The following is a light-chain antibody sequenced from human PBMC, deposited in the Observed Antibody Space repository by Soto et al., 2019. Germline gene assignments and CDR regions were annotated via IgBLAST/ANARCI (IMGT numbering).Light chain of an antibody. CDR1: SSEVCGYNY. J-gene: IGLJ1*01. CDR3: SSYTSSSTLYV. V-gene: IGLV2-14*01. CDR2: DVS. Sequence: SVLAQPASVSGSPGQSITFSCTGTSSEVCGYNYVSWYQQHPGKAPKLMIYDVSNRPSGVSNRFSGSKSGNTASLTISGLQAEDEADYYCSSYTSSSTLYVFGTGTKVTVL.